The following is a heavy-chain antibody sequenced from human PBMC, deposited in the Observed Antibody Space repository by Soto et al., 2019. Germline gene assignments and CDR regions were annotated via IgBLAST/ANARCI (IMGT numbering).Heavy chain of an antibody. V-gene: IGHV4-30-4*01. CDR2: IYYSGST. CDR3: ARQSDTAMILPDY. J-gene: IGHJ4*02. D-gene: IGHD5-18*01. CDR1: GGSISSGDYY. Sequence: QVQLQESGPGLVKPSQTLSLTCTVSGGSISSGDYYWSWIRQPQGTGLEWIGYIYYSGSTYYNPSLTSRVTSSVDTSKTQFSLKLSSVTASDTAVYYCARQSDTAMILPDYWGQGTLVTVSS.